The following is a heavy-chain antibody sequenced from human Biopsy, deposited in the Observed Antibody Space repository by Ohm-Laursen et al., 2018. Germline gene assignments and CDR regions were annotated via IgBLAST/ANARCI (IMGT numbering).Heavy chain of an antibody. CDR2: ISDSGGST. CDR3: AKARSGSSNSCYNY. V-gene: IGHV3-23*01. D-gene: IGHD2-2*02. Sequence: SLRLSCTASGFIFSSYAMSWVRQAPGKGLEWVSGISDSGGSTYYADSVKGRFTISRDNSKSTLYLEMNSLRAEDTAIYYCAKARSGSSNSCYNYWGQGTLVIVSS. J-gene: IGHJ4*02. CDR1: GFIFSSYA.